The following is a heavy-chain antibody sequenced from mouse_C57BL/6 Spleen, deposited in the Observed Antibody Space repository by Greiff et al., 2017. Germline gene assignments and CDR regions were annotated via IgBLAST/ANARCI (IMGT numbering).Heavy chain of an antibody. Sequence: QVQLKQSGAELVKPGASVKISCKASGYAFSSYWMNWVKQRPGKGLEWIGQIYPGDGDTNYNGKFKGKATLTADKSSSAAYMQLSSLTSEDAAVYVCAPDGNYEDYYAMDYWGQGTSVTVSS. D-gene: IGHD2-1*01. V-gene: IGHV1-80*01. CDR2: IYPGDGDT. CDR3: APDGNYEDYYAMDY. J-gene: IGHJ4*01. CDR1: GYAFSSYW.